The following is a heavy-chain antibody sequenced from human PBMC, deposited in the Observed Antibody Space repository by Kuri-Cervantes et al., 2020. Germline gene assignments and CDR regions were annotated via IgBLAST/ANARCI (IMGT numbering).Heavy chain of an antibody. Sequence: GGSLRLSCSASGFTFDDYAMHWVRQAPGKGLEWVSGIRWNSGSIGYADSVKGRFTISRDNAKNSLYLQMNSLRAEDTALYYCAKTVRYFDWSALDYWGQGTLVTVSS. CDR1: GFTFDDYA. CDR2: IRWNSGSI. V-gene: IGHV3-9*01. J-gene: IGHJ4*02. D-gene: IGHD3-9*01. CDR3: AKTVRYFDWSALDY.